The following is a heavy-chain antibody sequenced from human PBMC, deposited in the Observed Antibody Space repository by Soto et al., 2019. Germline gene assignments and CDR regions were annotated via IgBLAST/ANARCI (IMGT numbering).Heavy chain of an antibody. D-gene: IGHD3-10*01. CDR3: AAGEPLNY. Sequence: GGSLRLSCATSGFSFQNAWMIWVRQAPGKGLEWVGRINGQPGGGTTDYAAPVKGRFTISRDNSKNTVYLQMNSLRAEDTAMYYCAAGEPLNYRGQGTLVTVSS. CDR2: INGQPGGGTT. CDR1: GFSFQNAW. J-gene: IGHJ4*02. V-gene: IGHV3-15*01.